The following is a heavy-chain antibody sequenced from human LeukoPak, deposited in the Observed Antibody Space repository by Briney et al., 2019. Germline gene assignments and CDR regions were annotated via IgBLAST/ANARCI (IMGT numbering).Heavy chain of an antibody. CDR3: ANLRGSGSSYFDS. CDR2: VSDSGVNT. J-gene: IGHJ4*02. Sequence: GGSLRLSCAASGFAFSSFAMTWVRQSPGKGLEWVSSVSDSGVNTYYAGSVWGRFTVSRDNFKNILYLQMNSLRAEDTAVYYCANLRGSGSSYFDSWGQGTLVTVSS. V-gene: IGHV3-23*01. D-gene: IGHD3-10*01. CDR1: GFAFSSFA.